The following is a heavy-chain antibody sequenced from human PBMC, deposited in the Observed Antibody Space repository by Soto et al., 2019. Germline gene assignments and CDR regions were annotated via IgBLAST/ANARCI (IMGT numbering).Heavy chain of an antibody. J-gene: IGHJ4*02. CDR2: IYYSGST. V-gene: IGHV4-59*01. CDR1: GGSISSYY. D-gene: IGHD6-13*01. Sequence: QVQLQESGPGLVKPSETLSLTCTVSGGSISSYYWSWIRQPPGKGLEWIGYIYYSGSTNYNPSLKGRVTISVDTSKSQCSRKLSAVTAADTAVYYWASNTDFSSWSHFDSWGQGTLVTVSS. CDR3: ASNTDFSSWSHFDS.